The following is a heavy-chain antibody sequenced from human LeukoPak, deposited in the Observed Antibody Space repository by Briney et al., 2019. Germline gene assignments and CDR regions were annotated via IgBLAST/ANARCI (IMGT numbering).Heavy chain of an antibody. CDR2: ISSSSSYI. Sequence: PGGSLRLSCAASGFTFSSYSMNWVRQAPGKGLEWVSSISSSSSYIYYADSVKGRFTISRDNAKNSLYLQMNSLRAEDTAVYYCARERRVWFGEFLNWFDPWGQGTLVTVSS. CDR1: GFTFSSYS. V-gene: IGHV3-21*04. J-gene: IGHJ5*02. CDR3: ARERRVWFGEFLNWFDP. D-gene: IGHD3-10*01.